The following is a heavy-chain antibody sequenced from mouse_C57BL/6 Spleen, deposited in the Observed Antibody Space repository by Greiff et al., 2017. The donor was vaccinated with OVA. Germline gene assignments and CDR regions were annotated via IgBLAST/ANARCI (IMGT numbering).Heavy chain of an antibody. J-gene: IGHJ3*01. D-gene: IGHD1-1*01. Sequence: QVQLKESGAELVRPGTSVKVSCKASGYAFTNYLIEWVKQRPGQGLEWIGVFYSGSGGINYNEKFKGKATLTADKSSSTVYMQLSRLTSEDSAVDFGAREGGYFVSSTWFAYWGQGTIVTVSA. CDR3: AREGGYFVSSTWFAY. CDR2: FYSGSGGI. CDR1: GYAFTNYL. V-gene: IGHV1-54*01.